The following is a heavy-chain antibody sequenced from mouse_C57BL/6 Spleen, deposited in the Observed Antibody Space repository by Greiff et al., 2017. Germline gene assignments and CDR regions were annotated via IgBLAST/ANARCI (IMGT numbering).Heavy chain of an antibody. CDR2: INPNYGTT. Sequence: VQLKESGPELVKPGASVKISCKASGYSFTDYNMNWVKQSNGKSLEWIGVINPNYGTTSYNQKFKGKATLTVDQSSSTAYMQLNSLTSEDSAVYYCARGNYYGNSYYAMDYWGQGTSVTVSS. D-gene: IGHD1-1*01. CDR3: ARGNYYGNSYYAMDY. V-gene: IGHV1-39*01. J-gene: IGHJ4*01. CDR1: GYSFTDYN.